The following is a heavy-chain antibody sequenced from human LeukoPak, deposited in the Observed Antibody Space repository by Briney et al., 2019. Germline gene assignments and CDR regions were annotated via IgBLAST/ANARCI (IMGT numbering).Heavy chain of an antibody. CDR1: GYSFTSYW. CDR3: ARPDCGSHGWYLLPY. Sequence: NPGDSLKISCKASGYSFTSYWITWVRQMPGKGLEVMGRINPSDSYTNYSPSFQGHVTISADKSISTAYLQWSSLEASDTAIYYCARPDCGSHGWYLLPYWGQGTLVT. CDR2: INPSDSYT. V-gene: IGHV5-10-1*01. J-gene: IGHJ4*02. D-gene: IGHD6-19*01.